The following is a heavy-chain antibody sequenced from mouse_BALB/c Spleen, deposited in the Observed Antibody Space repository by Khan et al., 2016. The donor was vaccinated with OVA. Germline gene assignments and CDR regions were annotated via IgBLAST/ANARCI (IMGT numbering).Heavy chain of an antibody. Sequence: VQLQESGAELVRPGVSVKISCKGSGYRFTDFTIHWVKQSHAKSLEWIGVISTYYGDADYNQKFKGKATMTVDKSSSTAYMELARLTSEDSAIYYCARGGGEIGFVYWGQGTLVTVSA. D-gene: IGHD2-14*01. J-gene: IGHJ3*01. CDR2: ISTYYGDA. V-gene: IGHV1S137*01. CDR1: GYRFTDFT. CDR3: ARGGGEIGFVY.